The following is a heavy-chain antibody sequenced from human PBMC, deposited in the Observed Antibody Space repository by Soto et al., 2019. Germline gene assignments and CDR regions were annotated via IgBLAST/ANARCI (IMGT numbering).Heavy chain of an antibody. J-gene: IGHJ5*02. CDR2: ISYDGSNK. D-gene: IGHD1-26*01. CDR1: GFTFSSYA. CDR3: ARDRGGFNWFDP. Sequence: QVQLVESGGGVVQSGRSLRLSCAASGFTFSSYAMHWVRQAPGKGLEWVAVISYDGSNKYYADSVKGRFTISRDNSKNTLYLQMNSLRAEDTAVYYCARDRGGFNWFDPWGQGTLVTVSS. V-gene: IGHV3-30-3*01.